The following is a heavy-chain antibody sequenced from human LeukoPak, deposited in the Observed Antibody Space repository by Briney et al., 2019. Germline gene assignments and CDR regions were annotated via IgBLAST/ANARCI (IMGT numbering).Heavy chain of an antibody. V-gene: IGHV3-48*03. CDR1: GFLSSDYE. J-gene: IGHJ4*02. Sequence: GGSLRLSCGASGFLSSDYEINWVRQAPGKGLEWISYISTRGGTIYYTDSVEGRFTISRDNAKNALYLQMNSLRVEDTAFYYCVRDGYSYGYDFDYWGQGTLVAVSP. D-gene: IGHD5-18*01. CDR2: ISTRGGTI. CDR3: VRDGYSYGYDFDY.